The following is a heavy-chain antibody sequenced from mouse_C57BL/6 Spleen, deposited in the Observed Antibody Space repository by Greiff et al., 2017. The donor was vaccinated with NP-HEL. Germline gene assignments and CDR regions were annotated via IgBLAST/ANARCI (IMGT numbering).Heavy chain of an antibody. J-gene: IGHJ3*01. D-gene: IGHD1-1*01. V-gene: IGHV1-82*01. CDR1: GYAFSSSW. Sequence: VQLQQSGPELVKPGASVKISCKASGYAFSSSWMNWVKQRPGKGLEWIGRIYPGDGDTNYNGKVKSKANLTADKSSSTAYMQLSSLTSEDSAVYVCARPGVWDYSAWFAYWGQGTLVTVSA. CDR2: IYPGDGDT. CDR3: ARPGVWDYSAWFAY.